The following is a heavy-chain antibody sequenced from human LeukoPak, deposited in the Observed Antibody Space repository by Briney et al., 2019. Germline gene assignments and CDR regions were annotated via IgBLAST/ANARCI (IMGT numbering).Heavy chain of an antibody. V-gene: IGHV2-70*11. CDR1: GFSLSTSGMC. J-gene: IGHJ4*02. CDR3: ARFCEQQLGVYYFDY. CDR2: IDWDDDK. D-gene: IGHD6-13*01. Sequence: RESGPALVKPTQTLRLTCTVSGFSLSTSGMCVSWIRQPPGKALEWLARIDWDDDKYYSTSLKTRLTISKDTSKNQVVLTMTNMDPVDTATYYCARFCEQQLGVYYFDYWGQGTLVTVSS.